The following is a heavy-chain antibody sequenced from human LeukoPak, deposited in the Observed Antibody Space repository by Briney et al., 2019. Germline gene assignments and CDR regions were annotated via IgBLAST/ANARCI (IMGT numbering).Heavy chain of an antibody. J-gene: IGHJ6*02. D-gene: IGHD6-6*01. CDR2: INPSGGST. CDR3: ASVHKHGMDV. CDR1: EYTLTSHY. V-gene: IGHV1-46*01. Sequence: ASVKVSCKASEYTLTSHYLHWVRQAPGQGLEWMAIINPSGGSTSHAQKFQGRVTMTRDTSASTVYMELSSLRSEDTAVYYCASVHKHGMDVRGQGTTVTVSS.